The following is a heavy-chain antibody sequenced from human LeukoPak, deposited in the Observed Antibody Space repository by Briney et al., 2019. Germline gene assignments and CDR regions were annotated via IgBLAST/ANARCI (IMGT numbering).Heavy chain of an antibody. CDR2: INHSGST. J-gene: IGHJ6*03. V-gene: IGHV4-34*01. D-gene: IGHD6-19*01. CDR1: GGSFSGYY. CDR3: ARGIVSGWYEGWVYYYYMDV. Sequence: SETLSLTCAVYGGSFSGYYWSWIRQPPGKGLEWIGEINHSGSTNYNPSLKSRVTISVDTSKNQFSLKLSSVTAADTAVYYCARGIVSGWYEGWVYYYYMDVWGKGTTVTVSS.